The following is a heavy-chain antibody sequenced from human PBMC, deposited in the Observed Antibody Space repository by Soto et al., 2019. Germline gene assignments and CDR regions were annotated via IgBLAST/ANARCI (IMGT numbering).Heavy chain of an antibody. CDR1: GGSFSGYY. V-gene: IGHV4-59*01. CDR3: ARYRREAVAGYTLDN. CDR2: VYNSGST. J-gene: IGHJ4*02. D-gene: IGHD6-13*01. Sequence: SETLSLTCAVYGGSFSGYYWTWIRQSPGKGLEWIGYVYNSGSTNYNPSLKSRVTISEDTSKSQFSLKVNSMTAADTAVYYCARYRREAVAGYTLDNWGQGILVTVSS.